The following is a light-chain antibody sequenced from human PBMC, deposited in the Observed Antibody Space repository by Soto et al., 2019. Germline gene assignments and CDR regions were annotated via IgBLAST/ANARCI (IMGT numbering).Light chain of an antibody. CDR3: QQYGGSPQT. Sequence: EIVLTQSPGTLALSPGEGATPSCRASQSVSKYLAWYQQKPGQAPRLLIYGASSRATGIPDSFSGSGSGTDFTLTISRLKPEDFAVYYCQQYGGSPQTFGQGTKV. V-gene: IGKV3-20*01. CDR1: QSVSKY. CDR2: GAS. J-gene: IGKJ1*01.